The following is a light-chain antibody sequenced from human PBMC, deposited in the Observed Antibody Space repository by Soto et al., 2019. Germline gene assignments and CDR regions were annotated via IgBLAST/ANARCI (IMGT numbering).Light chain of an antibody. J-gene: IGKJ4*01. V-gene: IGKV1-9*01. CDR2: DAS. CDR1: QGISTD. Sequence: DIQLTQSPSFLSASVGDRVTITCRASQGISTDLAWYQQKPGKAPRFLIYDASTLQSGVPSRFGGSGSGTDFTLTISSLQPEDFATEYCQHLNSDPLTFGGGTKVEFK. CDR3: QHLNSDPLT.